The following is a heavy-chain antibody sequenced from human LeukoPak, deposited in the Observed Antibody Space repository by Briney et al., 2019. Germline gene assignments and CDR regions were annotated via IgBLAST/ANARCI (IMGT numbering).Heavy chain of an antibody. Sequence: GRSLRLSCAASGFTFSSYGMHWVRRAPGKGLEWVAVISYDGSNKYYADSVKGRFTISRDNSKNTLYLQMNSLRAEDTAVYYCAKDRGWGYWGQGTLVTVSS. J-gene: IGHJ4*02. D-gene: IGHD3-10*01. V-gene: IGHV3-30*18. CDR1: GFTFSSYG. CDR3: AKDRGWGY. CDR2: ISYDGSNK.